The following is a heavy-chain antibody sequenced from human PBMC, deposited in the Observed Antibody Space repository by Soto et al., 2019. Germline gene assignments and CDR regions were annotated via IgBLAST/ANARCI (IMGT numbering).Heavy chain of an antibody. V-gene: IGHV2-5*01. CDR2: LYWYDDK. CDR1: GFSLSTSRVG. J-gene: IGHJ4*02. Sequence: QITLKESGPTLVKPTQPLTLTCTFSGFSLSTSRVGVGWIRQPPGKALEWLALLYWYDDKRYSPSLKTRLTMAKETSKNQVVLKQTDMEPEDTATYYWAHCRIFGDYLYYLDSCGQGTLVTVSS. D-gene: IGHD4-17*01. CDR3: AHCRIFGDYLYYLDS.